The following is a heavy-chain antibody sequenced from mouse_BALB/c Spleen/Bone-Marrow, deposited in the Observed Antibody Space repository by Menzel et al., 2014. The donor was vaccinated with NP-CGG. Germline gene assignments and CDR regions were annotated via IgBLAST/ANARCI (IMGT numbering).Heavy chain of an antibody. CDR1: GFTFTDYY. CDR3: VRGVVATDY. J-gene: IGHJ2*01. V-gene: IGHV7-3*02. CDR2: IRNKANGYTT. Sequence: EVHLVESGGGLVQPGGSLRLSCATSGFTFTDYYMSWVRQPPGKALEWLGFIRNKANGYTTEYSTSVKGRFTISRDNSQSILYLQMNTLRAEDSATYYCVRGVVATDYWGQGTTLTVSS. D-gene: IGHD1-1*01.